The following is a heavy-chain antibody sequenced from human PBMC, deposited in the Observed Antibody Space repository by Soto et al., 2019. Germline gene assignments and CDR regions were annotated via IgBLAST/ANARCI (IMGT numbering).Heavy chain of an antibody. CDR2: IGPESGAT. J-gene: IGHJ4*02. CDR1: GYTFTGHY. Sequence: GASVKVSFKASGYTFTGHYIHWVRQAPEQGPEWMGEIGPESGATRYAQRFQGRVTMTRDMSITTVYMELNNLSPDDTAVYYCGGGRSGQIVVFYWGQGTPVTVSS. D-gene: IGHD1-26*01. CDR3: GGGRSGQIVVFY. V-gene: IGHV1-2*02.